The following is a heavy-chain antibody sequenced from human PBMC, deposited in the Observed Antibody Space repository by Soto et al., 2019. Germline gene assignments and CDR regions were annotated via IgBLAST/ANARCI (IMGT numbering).Heavy chain of an antibody. CDR3: ARDSGSTSFRFDC. V-gene: IGHV1-69*13. CDR1: GGTFSSYA. J-gene: IGHJ4*02. CDR2: IIPIFGTA. D-gene: IGHD2-2*01. Sequence: GASVKVSCKASGGTFSSYAISWVRQAPGQGLEWMGGIIPIFGTANYAQKFQGRVTITADESTSTAYMELSSLRSEDTAVYYCARDSGSTSFRFDCWGQGTLVTVSS.